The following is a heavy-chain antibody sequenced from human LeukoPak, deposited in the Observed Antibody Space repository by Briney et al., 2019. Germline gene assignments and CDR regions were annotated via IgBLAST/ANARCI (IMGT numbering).Heavy chain of an antibody. Sequence: GGSLRLSCAASGFTFDDYGMSWVRKAPGKGLEWVSAVSGNGRDTYYAGSVKGRFTISRDNSKNTVYLQMNSLRAEDTAVYFCAKELIIQPTGTVAFDFWGQGTLVTVSS. D-gene: IGHD1-1*01. CDR1: GFTFDDYG. V-gene: IGHV3-23*01. CDR3: AKELIIQPTGTVAFDF. J-gene: IGHJ4*02. CDR2: VSGNGRDT.